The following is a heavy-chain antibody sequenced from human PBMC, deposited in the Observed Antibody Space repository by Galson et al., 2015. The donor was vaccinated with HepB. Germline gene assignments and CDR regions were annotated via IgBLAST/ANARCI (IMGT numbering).Heavy chain of an antibody. CDR1: GYTFNKYG. CDR2: ISTKRGNT. V-gene: IGHV1-18*01. Sequence: SVKVSCKASGYTFNKYGISWVRQAPGQGLEWMGWISTKRGNTKHAQNFQGRVTMTTETSTNTAYMELRSLRSTDTAVYFCATAHYGDYLPTLHDSFEVWGQGTMVTVSS. J-gene: IGHJ3*01. CDR3: ATAHYGDYLPTLHDSFEV. D-gene: IGHD4-17*01.